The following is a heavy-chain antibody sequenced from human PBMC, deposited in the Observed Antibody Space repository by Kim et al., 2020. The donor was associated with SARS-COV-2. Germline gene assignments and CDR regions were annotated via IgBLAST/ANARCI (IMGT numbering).Heavy chain of an antibody. J-gene: IGHJ6*02. CDR1: GYTFTSYG. CDR2: ISAYNGNT. V-gene: IGHV1-18*01. Sequence: ASVKVSCKASGYTFTSYGISWVRQAPGQGLEWMGWISAYNGNTNYAQKLQGRVTMTTDTSTSTAYMELRSLRSDDTAVYYCARIVATTTHYYGMDVWGQGTTVTVSS. D-gene: IGHD5-12*01. CDR3: ARIVATTTHYYGMDV.